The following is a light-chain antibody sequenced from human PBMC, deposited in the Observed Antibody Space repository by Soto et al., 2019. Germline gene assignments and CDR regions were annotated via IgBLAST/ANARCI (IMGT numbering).Light chain of an antibody. V-gene: IGLV2-11*01. Sequence: QSALTQPRSVSGSPGQSVTISCTGTSSDVGGYNYVSWYQQHPGKAPKLMIYDVSKRPSGVPDRFSGAKSGNTASLSISGLQADDEADYYGCSYAGSYTLHGVLGGGTKLTVL. CDR1: SSDVGGYNY. J-gene: IGLJ2*01. CDR2: DVS. CDR3: CSYAGSYTLHGV.